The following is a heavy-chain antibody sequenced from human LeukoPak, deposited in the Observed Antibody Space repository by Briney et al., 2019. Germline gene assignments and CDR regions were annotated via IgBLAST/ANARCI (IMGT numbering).Heavy chain of an antibody. CDR3: ARDRYHAVTMVGWFDP. J-gene: IGHJ5*02. CDR2: IYTSGST. D-gene: IGHD4/OR15-4a*01. Sequence: PSETLSLTCTVSGGSISSYYWSWIRQPAGKGLEWIGRIYTSGSTNYNPSLKSRVTMSVDTSKNQFSLKLSSVTAADTAVYYCARDRYHAVTMVGWFDPWGQGTLVTVSS. CDR1: GGSISSYY. V-gene: IGHV4-4*07.